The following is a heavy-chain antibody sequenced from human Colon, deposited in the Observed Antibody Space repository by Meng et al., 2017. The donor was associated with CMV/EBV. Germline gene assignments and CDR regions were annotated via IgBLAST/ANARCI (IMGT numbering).Heavy chain of an antibody. J-gene: IGHJ6*02. V-gene: IGHV3-74*01. CDR1: GFTFNRYW. D-gene: IGHD3-3*01. Sequence: GGSLKLSCAASGFTFNRYWMHWVRQAPGKGLVWVSRINTDGTMWSYAGSVKGRFTISRDNAKNTLYLQINNVKAEDTAVYFCVRDQHLESCDISNCQHYYYYGMDVRGQGTTVTVSS. CDR3: VRDQHLESCDISNCQHYYYYGMDV. CDR2: INTDGTMW.